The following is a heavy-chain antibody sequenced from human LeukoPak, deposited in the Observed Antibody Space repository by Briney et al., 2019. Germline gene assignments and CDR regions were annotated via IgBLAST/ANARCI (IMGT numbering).Heavy chain of an antibody. D-gene: IGHD1-26*01. CDR2: INAGNGNT. CDR3: ARAVVGATFYFDY. CDR1: GYTSTSYA. J-gene: IGHJ4*02. Sequence: ASVKVSCKASGYTSTSYAMHWVRQAPGQRLEWMGWINAGNGNTKYSQKFQGRVTITRDTSASTAYMELSSLRSEDTAVYYCARAVVGATFYFDYWGQGTLVTVSS. V-gene: IGHV1-3*01.